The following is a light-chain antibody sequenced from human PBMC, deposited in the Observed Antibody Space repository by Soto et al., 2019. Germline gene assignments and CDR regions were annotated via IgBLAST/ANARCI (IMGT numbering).Light chain of an antibody. CDR2: LSS. J-gene: IGKJ4*01. V-gene: IGKV2-28*01. Sequence: DIVMTQSPLSLSVTPGEPAYISCRSNQSLLHSNGYNYLDWYLQKPGQSPQLLIYLSSYRASGVPDRFSGSGSDTDFTLKISRVEAEDVGVYYCMQALQTQLTFGGGTKVEIK. CDR1: QSLLHSNGYNY. CDR3: MQALQTQLT.